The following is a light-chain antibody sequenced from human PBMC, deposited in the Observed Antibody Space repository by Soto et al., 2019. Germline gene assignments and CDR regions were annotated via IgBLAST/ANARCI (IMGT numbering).Light chain of an antibody. J-gene: IGLJ2*01. CDR3: SSAAGNDLWV. Sequence: QSALTQPPSASGSPGQSVTISCTGTSSDVGGYNYVSWYQQHPGKAPKLMIYEVSKRPSGVPDRFSGSKSGNTASLTVSGLQAEDEADYYCSSAAGNDLWVFGGGTKLTVL. CDR2: EVS. CDR1: SSDVGGYNY. V-gene: IGLV2-8*01.